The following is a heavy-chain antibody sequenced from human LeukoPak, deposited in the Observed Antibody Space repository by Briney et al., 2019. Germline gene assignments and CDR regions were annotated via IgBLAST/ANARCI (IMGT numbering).Heavy chain of an antibody. CDR2: ISSSSSTI. V-gene: IGHV3-48*01. CDR1: GSTFSSYS. Sequence: PGGSLRLSCAASGSTFSSYSMNWVRQAPGKGLEWVSYISSSSSTIYYADSVKGRFTISRDNAKNSLYLQMNSLRAEDTAVYYCARGCTNGVCYNDYWGQGTLVTVSS. J-gene: IGHJ4*02. CDR3: ARGCTNGVCYNDY. D-gene: IGHD2-8*01.